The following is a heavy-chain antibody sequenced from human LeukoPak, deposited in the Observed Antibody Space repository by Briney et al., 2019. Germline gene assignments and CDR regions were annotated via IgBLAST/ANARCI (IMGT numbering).Heavy chain of an antibody. V-gene: IGHV4-39*01. CDR2: IYYSGST. Sequence: SETLSLTCTVSGGSISSSSYYWGWIRQPPGKGLEWIGSIYYSGSTYYNPSLKSRVTISVDTSKNQFSLKLSSVTAADTAVYYCARGRGDYGFDYWGQGTLVTVSS. J-gene: IGHJ4*02. CDR3: ARGRGDYGFDY. D-gene: IGHD4-17*01. CDR1: GGSISSSSYY.